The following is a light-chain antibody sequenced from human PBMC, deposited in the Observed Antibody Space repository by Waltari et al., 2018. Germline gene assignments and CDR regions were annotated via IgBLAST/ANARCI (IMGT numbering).Light chain of an antibody. V-gene: IGKV1-5*03. CDR2: KAS. CDR3: QQYGSSPTT. Sequence: DIQMTQSPSTLSASVGDRVTITCRASQSISTSLAWYQQRPGKAPKLLIYKASTLENEVPSRFSGSGSGTEFTLTISRLEPEDFAVYYCQQYGSSPTTFGQGTKVEVK. CDR1: QSISTS. J-gene: IGKJ1*01.